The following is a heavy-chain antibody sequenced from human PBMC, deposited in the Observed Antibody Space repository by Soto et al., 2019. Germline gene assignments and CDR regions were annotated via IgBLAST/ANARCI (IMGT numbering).Heavy chain of an antibody. Sequence: ETLSLTCTVSGISMNDYYGSWIRQSPGKGLEHIGYLHYTGSDNYNPSLKSRVTISMDRSKNQFSLRLSSVTAADTATYYCARSGHTFAGVIWGQGILVTVSS. CDR2: LHYTGSD. CDR3: ARSGHTFAGVI. V-gene: IGHV4-59*01. J-gene: IGHJ4*02. D-gene: IGHD3-16*01. CDR1: GISMNDYY.